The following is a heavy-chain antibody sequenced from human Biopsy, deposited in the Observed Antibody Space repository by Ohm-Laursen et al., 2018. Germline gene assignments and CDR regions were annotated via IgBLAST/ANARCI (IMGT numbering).Heavy chain of an antibody. D-gene: IGHD5-18*01. CDR1: GFSFDNYV. Sequence: SLRLSCAASGFSFDNYVMHWVRQAPGKGLEWVSGISWNSDSIGYADSVKGRFTISRDNSRDTLYLQMSSLRAEDTAVYYCAKDRYNYTPIGGFSMDVWGQGTTVTVSS. CDR3: AKDRYNYTPIGGFSMDV. V-gene: IGHV3-9*01. J-gene: IGHJ6*02. CDR2: ISWNSDSI.